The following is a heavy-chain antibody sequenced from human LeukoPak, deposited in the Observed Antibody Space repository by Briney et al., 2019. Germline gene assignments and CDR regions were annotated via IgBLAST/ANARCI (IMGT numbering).Heavy chain of an antibody. V-gene: IGHV4-39*01. Sequence: SETLSLTCTVSGGPISSNSYSWGWLRQPPGKGLEWIGSIYYSGSTYYNPSLKSRVTISGDTSKNQFSLKLSSVTAADTAVYYCARGAWYGSGSYGFDPWGQGTLVIVSS. CDR3: ARGAWYGSGSYGFDP. J-gene: IGHJ5*02. CDR1: GGPISSNSYS. D-gene: IGHD3-10*01. CDR2: IYYSGST.